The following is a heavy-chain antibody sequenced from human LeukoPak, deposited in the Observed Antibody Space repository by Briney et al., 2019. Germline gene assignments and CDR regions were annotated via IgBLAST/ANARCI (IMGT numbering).Heavy chain of an antibody. CDR3: ARVDIYHYDSSGSTYAFDI. J-gene: IGHJ3*02. CDR2: ISSGSSLI. D-gene: IGHD3-22*01. CDR1: GFNFRTYS. Sequence: GGSLRLSCAASGFNFRTYSMNWVRQAPGKGLEWISYISSGSSLIYYADSVKGRFTTSRDNVKNSLYLQMISLRNEDTAVHYCARVDIYHYDSSGSTYAFDIWGQGTMVTVSS. V-gene: IGHV3-48*02.